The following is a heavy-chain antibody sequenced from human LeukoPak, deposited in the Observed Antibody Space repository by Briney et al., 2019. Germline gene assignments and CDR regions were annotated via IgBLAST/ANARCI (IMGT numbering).Heavy chain of an antibody. J-gene: IGHJ5*02. D-gene: IGHD6-13*01. CDR1: GGSISSGSYY. Sequence: SETLSLTCTVSGGSISSGSYYWSWIRQPAGKGLEWIGRIYTSGSTNYNPSLKSRVTISVDTSKKQFSLKLSSVTAADTAVYYCARRIAAAPMSWFDPWGQGTLVTVSS. V-gene: IGHV4-61*02. CDR2: IYTSGST. CDR3: ARRIAAAPMSWFDP.